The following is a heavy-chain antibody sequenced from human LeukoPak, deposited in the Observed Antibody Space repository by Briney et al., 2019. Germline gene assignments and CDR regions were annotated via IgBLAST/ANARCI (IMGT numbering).Heavy chain of an antibody. D-gene: IGHD3-10*01. V-gene: IGHV4-61*02. CDR3: ARAWVYGSIDY. CDR2: IYTSGST. J-gene: IGHJ4*02. Sequence: SQTLSLTCTVSGGSISSGSYYWSWIRQPAGKGLEWIGRIYTSGSTNYNPSLKSRVTISVDTSKNQFSLKLSSVTAADTAVYYCARAWVYGSIDYWGQGTLVTVSS. CDR1: GGSISSGSYY.